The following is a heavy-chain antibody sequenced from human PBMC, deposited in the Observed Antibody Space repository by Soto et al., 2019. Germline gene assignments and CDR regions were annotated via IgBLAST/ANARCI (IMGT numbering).Heavy chain of an antibody. CDR3: AKGWDVKYFDE. D-gene: IGHD6-19*01. CDR1: GASLLSSY. V-gene: IGHV4-4*07. Sequence: HVQLRESGPGLVKPSETLSLSCSVSGASLLSSYWIWVRQPAGKGLEWIGHIFSNGQTSYNPSLKSRLTMSIDPSKDLVSLNLSSVTAADKAVYYCAKGWDVKYFDEWGQGTLVNVSA. J-gene: IGHJ4*02. CDR2: IFSNGQT.